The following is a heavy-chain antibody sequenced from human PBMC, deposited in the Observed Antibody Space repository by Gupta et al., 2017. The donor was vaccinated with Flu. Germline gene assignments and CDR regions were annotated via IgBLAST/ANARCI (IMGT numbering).Heavy chain of an antibody. J-gene: IGHJ1*01. CDR2: IIPIVGTG. CDR3: ARDNDDSSADAEANFQD. V-gene: IGHV1-69*08. Sequence: PGQGLEWVVRIIPIVGTGKYAQKFQGRVKITADKSTRTAYMEVSSLGSDDTAVYYCARDNDDSSADAEANFQDWGQGTLVTVSS. D-gene: IGHD3-22*01.